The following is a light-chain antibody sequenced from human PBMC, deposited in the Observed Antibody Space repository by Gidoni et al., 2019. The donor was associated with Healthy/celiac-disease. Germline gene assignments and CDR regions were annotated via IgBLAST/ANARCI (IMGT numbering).Light chain of an antibody. Sequence: EIVLTQSPGTPSLSPGERATLSCRASQSVSSSYLSWYHQKPGQAPRLLMYGASSRATGIPDRFSGSGSGTDFTLTISRLEPEDFAVYYCQQYGSSPRTFGQGTKLEIK. CDR1: QSVSSSY. V-gene: IGKV3-20*01. CDR3: QQYGSSPRT. CDR2: GAS. J-gene: IGKJ2*01.